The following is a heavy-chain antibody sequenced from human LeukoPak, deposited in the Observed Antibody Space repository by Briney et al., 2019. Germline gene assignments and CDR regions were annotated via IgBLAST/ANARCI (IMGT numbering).Heavy chain of an antibody. J-gene: IGHJ3*02. Sequence: GESLKISCKGSGYSFTSYWIGWVRQMPGEGLEWMGIIYPGDSDTRYSPSFQGQATISADKSISTAFLQWSSLKASDSAMYYCASLRSYSDAFDIWGQGTMVTVSS. D-gene: IGHD2-21*01. CDR3: ASLRSYSDAFDI. V-gene: IGHV5-51*01. CDR2: IYPGDSDT. CDR1: GYSFTSYW.